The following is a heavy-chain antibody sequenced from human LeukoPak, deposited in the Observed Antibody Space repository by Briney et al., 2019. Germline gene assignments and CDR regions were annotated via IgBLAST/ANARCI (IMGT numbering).Heavy chain of an antibody. CDR3: ARSRTEGRYSYGYPLGY. CDR2: ISAYNGNT. V-gene: IGHV1-18*01. D-gene: IGHD5-18*01. Sequence: ASVKVSCKASGYTFTSYGISWVRQAPGQGLEWMGWISAYNGNTNYAQKLQGRVTMTTDTSTSTAYMEPRSLRSDDTAVYYCARSRTEGRYSYGYPLGYWGQGTLVTVSS. CDR1: GYTFTSYG. J-gene: IGHJ4*02.